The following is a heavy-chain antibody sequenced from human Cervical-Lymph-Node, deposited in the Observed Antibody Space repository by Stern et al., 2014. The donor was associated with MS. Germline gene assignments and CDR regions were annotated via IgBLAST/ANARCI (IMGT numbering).Heavy chain of an antibody. CDR3: ARGYADYGDF. CDR2: INAGIGNT. V-gene: IGHV1-3*01. CDR1: GYTFTNFA. Sequence: VQLVESGAEVKKPGASVKVSCKASGYTFTNFAIHWVRQAPGQRPEWMGWINAGIGNTKYSQKFQGRVTITKDTPASTAYMELTSLRSEDTAVYFCARGYADYGDFWGQGTLVTVSS. D-gene: IGHD4-17*01. J-gene: IGHJ4*02.